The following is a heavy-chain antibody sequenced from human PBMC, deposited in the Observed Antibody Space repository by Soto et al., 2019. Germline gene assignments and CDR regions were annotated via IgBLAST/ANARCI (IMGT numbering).Heavy chain of an antibody. D-gene: IGHD3-10*01. Sequence: QVQLVESGGGVVQPGRSLRLSCAASGSTFSSYAMYWVRQAPGKGLDWVAGISYDGIDKDYADSVKGRFTISRDNSKKTLYLQMNSLRVEDTAMYYCARNMRPGGFDYGMDVWGQGTKVTVSS. CDR3: ARNMRPGGFDYGMDV. CDR2: ISYDGIDK. CDR1: GSTFSSYA. V-gene: IGHV3-30-3*01. J-gene: IGHJ6*02.